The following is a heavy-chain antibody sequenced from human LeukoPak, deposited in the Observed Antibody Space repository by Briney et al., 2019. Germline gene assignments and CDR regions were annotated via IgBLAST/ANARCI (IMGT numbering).Heavy chain of an antibody. J-gene: IGHJ4*02. CDR3: ARGGTFVAARVDY. V-gene: IGHV4-39*01. D-gene: IGHD6-6*01. CDR1: GGSISSSSYY. Sequence: SETLSLTCTVSGGSISSSSYYWGWIRQPPGKGLEWIGSFYYSGSTYYNPSLKSRVTMSVDTSKNQFSLKLSSVTAADTAVYYCARGGTFVAARVDYWGQGTLVTVSS. CDR2: FYYSGST.